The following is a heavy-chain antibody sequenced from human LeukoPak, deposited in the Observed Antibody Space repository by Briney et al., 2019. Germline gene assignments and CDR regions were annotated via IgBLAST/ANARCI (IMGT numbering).Heavy chain of an antibody. CDR2: IYPGDSDA. CDR1: GYTFTNYW. V-gene: IGHV5-51*01. D-gene: IGHD3-10*01. J-gene: IGHJ4*02. CDR3: ARHGSGSYLYYFDY. Sequence: GESLKTSCKGSGYTFTNYWNGWVRQMPGKGLEWMGIIYPGDSDARYSPSFQGQVTISADKSISTAYLQWSSLKASDTAMYYCARHGSGSYLYYFDYWGQGTLVTVSS.